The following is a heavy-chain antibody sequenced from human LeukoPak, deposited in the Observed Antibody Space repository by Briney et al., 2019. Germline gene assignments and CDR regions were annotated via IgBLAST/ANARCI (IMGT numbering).Heavy chain of an antibody. D-gene: IGHD3-22*01. V-gene: IGHV3-9*01. J-gene: IGHJ3*02. CDR3: AKDITYYYDSSGYYYVPKAFDI. Sequence: GGSLRLSCAASGFTFSSYAMSWVRQAPGKGLEWVSGISWNSGSIGYADSVKGRFTISRDNAKNSLYLQMNSLRAEDTALYYCAKDITYYYDSSGYYYVPKAFDIWGQGTMVTVSS. CDR1: GFTFSSYA. CDR2: ISWNSGSI.